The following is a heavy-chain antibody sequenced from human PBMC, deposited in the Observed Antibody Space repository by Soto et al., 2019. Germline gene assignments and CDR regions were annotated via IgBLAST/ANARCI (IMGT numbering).Heavy chain of an antibody. J-gene: IGHJ4*02. Sequence: QVQLQQWGAGLLKPSETLSLTCAVYGGSFSGYYWTWIRQPPGTGLEWNGEINHSGSTNYNPSLKSRVTISVDTSKNQFSLKLTSVTAADTAVYHCARDKITGLFDYWGQGTLVTVSS. CDR3: ARDKITGLFDY. CDR1: GGSFSGYY. CDR2: INHSGST. D-gene: IGHD2-8*02. V-gene: IGHV4-34*01.